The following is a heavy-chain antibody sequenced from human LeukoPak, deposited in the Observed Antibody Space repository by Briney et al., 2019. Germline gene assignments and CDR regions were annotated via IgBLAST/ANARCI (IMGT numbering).Heavy chain of an antibody. Sequence: GGSLRLSCAASGFTFSGYAMSWVRQAPEKGLEWVSSINAFGASTYYADSVKGRFTISRDNSKNTLYLQMNSLRTEDTAVYYCAKDGYPLGYCSSTSCPYYFNYWGQGTLVTVSS. V-gene: IGHV3-23*01. CDR3: AKDGYPLGYCSSTSCPYYFNY. J-gene: IGHJ4*02. CDR2: INAFGAST. CDR1: GFTFSGYA. D-gene: IGHD2-2*01.